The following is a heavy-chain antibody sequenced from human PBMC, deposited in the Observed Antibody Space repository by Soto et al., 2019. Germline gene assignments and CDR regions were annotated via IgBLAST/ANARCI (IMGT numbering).Heavy chain of an antibody. CDR3: ARDQLYYDILTGHQGSYFDY. CDR1: GGSISSYY. V-gene: IGHV4-59*01. D-gene: IGHD3-9*01. CDR2: IYYSGST. Sequence: SETLSLTCTVSGGSISSYYWSWIRQPPGKGLEWIGYIYYSGSTNYNPSLKSRVTISVDTSKNQFSLKLSSVTAADTAVYYCARDQLYYDILTGHQGSYFDYWGQGTLVTVSS. J-gene: IGHJ4*02.